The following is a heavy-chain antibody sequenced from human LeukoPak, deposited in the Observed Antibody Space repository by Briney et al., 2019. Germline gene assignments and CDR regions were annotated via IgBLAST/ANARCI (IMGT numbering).Heavy chain of an antibody. V-gene: IGHV3-48*03. J-gene: IGHJ4*02. D-gene: IGHD2-2*01. CDR1: GSTFSMYE. CDR2: ISSSGSTI. Sequence: GGSLRLSCAASGSTFSMYEMNWVRQAPGKGLEWVSYISSSGSTIYYADSVKGRFTISRDNAKKSLSLQMNSLRAEDTAVYYCARVTSYLHYFDYWGQGTLVTVSS. CDR3: ARVTSYLHYFDY.